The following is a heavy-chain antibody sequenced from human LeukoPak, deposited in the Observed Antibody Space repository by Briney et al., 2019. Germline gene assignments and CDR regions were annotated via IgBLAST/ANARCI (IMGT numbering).Heavy chain of an antibody. V-gene: IGHV3-48*03. J-gene: IGHJ6*04. CDR1: GFTFSSYE. D-gene: IGHD2-15*01. Sequence: GGSLRLSCAASGFTFSSYEMNWVRQAPGKGLEWVSYISSSGSTIYYADSVKGRFTIFRDNAKNSLYLQMNSLRAEDTAVYYCARDDIVVVVAATPYYYGMDVWGKGTTVTVSS. CDR2: ISSSGSTI. CDR3: ARDDIVVVVAATPYYYGMDV.